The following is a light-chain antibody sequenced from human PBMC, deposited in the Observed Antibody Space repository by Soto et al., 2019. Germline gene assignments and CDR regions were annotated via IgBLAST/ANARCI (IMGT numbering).Light chain of an antibody. V-gene: IGKV1-9*01. Sequence: IQLTQSPSSLSASIGDRVTITCRASQDINSYLAWYQQKPGKAPNLLIYEASILQRGVPSRFSGSNSGTDFTLTISSLQAEDFATYYCQQLFDSPITFGQGTRLEIK. CDR1: QDINSY. J-gene: IGKJ5*01. CDR2: EAS. CDR3: QQLFDSPIT.